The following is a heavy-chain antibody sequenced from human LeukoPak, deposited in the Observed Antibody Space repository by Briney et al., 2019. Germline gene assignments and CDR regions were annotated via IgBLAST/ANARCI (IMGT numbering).Heavy chain of an antibody. D-gene: IGHD4-17*01. V-gene: IGHV1-18*01. J-gene: IGHJ4*02. CDR3: ARSYGDFGPFDY. Sequence: ASVKVSCKASSYTFTSYGISWVRQAPGQGLEWMGWISAYNGNTNYAQKLQGRVTMTTDTSTSTAYMELSRLRSDDTAVYYCARSYGDFGPFDYWGQGTLVTVSS. CDR2: ISAYNGNT. CDR1: SYTFTSYG.